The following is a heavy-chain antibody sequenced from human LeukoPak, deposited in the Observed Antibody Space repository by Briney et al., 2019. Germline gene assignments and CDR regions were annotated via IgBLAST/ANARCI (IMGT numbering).Heavy chain of an antibody. J-gene: IGHJ4*02. V-gene: IGHV3-53*01. D-gene: IGHD3-10*01. CDR1: GFTVSSNY. Sequence: PGGSLRLSCAASGFTVSSNYMSWVRQAPGEGLEWVSVIYSGGSTYYADSVKGRFTISRDNSKNTLYLQMNSLRAEDTAVYYCAIGEFDMGVDYWGQGTLVTVSS. CDR2: IYSGGST. CDR3: AIGEFDMGVDY.